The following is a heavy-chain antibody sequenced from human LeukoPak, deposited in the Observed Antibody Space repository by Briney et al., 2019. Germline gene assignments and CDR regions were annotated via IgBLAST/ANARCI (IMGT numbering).Heavy chain of an antibody. J-gene: IGHJ6*03. CDR1: GGTFRNYI. CDR3: ARDLLADFYTKDSYFYIDV. CDR2: IIPIFGTA. D-gene: IGHD2/OR15-2a*01. Sequence: SVKVSCEASGGTFRNYIINWVRQAPGQGLEWMGGIIPIFGTANYTQKFQGRITITADESTGTTYMELSSLKSEDTAVYYCARDLLADFYTKDSYFYIDVWGKGTTVTVSS. V-gene: IGHV1-69*01.